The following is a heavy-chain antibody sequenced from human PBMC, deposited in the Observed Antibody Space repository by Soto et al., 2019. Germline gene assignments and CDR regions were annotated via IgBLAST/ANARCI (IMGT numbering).Heavy chain of an antibody. CDR2: MNPNSGNT. V-gene: IGHV1-8*01. CDR1: GYTFTRYD. Sequence: QVQLVQSGAEVKKPGASVKVSCKASGYTFTRYDINWVRQAPGQGLEWMGWMNPNSGNTDYAQKLQGRVTVTRNTSISTAYMELSSRRSEDTAVYYCARGLGFGELERDYWGQGTLVTVTS. J-gene: IGHJ4*02. CDR3: ARGLGFGELERDY. D-gene: IGHD3-10*01.